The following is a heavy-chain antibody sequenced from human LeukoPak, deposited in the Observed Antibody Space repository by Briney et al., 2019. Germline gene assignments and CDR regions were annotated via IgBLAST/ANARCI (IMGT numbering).Heavy chain of an antibody. J-gene: IGHJ4*02. CDR3: ARHRLVSGYYYRPFDY. CDR1: GGSISSYY. D-gene: IGHD3-22*01. Sequence: SETLSLTCTVSGGSISSYYWSWIRQPPGKGLEWIGDIYYSGSTNYNPSLKSRVTISVDTSKNQFSLKLSSVTAADTAVYYCARHRLVSGYYYRPFDYWGQGTLVTVSS. V-gene: IGHV4-59*08. CDR2: IYYSGST.